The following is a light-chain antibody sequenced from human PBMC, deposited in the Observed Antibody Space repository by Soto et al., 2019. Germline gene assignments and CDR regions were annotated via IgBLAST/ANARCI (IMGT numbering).Light chain of an antibody. CDR3: QQRSNWPRT. Sequence: EIVLTQSPATLSLSPGERATLSCRASQSVSSYLAWYQQKPGQAPRLLIYDASKRATGIPARFSGSGSGTDFTLPISTLEPEVFAIYYCQQRSNWPRTFGQGTKVEIK. CDR2: DAS. CDR1: QSVSSY. J-gene: IGKJ1*01. V-gene: IGKV3-11*01.